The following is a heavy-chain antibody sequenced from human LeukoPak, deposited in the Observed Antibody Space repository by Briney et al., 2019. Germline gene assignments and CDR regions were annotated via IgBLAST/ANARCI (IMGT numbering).Heavy chain of an antibody. V-gene: IGHV4-34*01. CDR3: ARDKLRRSVY. CDR2: INHSGST. J-gene: IGHJ4*02. D-gene: IGHD3-16*01. CDR1: GGSFSGYY. Sequence: SETLSLTCAVYGGSFSGYYWSWIRQPPGKGLEWIGEINHSGSTNYNPSLKSRVTISVDTSKNQFSLKLSSVTAADTAVYYCARDKLRRSVYWGQGTLVTVSS.